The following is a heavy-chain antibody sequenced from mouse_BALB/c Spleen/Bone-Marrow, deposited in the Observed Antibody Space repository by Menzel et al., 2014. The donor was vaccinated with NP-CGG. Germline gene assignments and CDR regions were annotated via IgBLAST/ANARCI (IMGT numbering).Heavy chain of an antibody. Sequence: EVKLVESGAEIVRPGALVKLSCKASGFNIKDYYTQWVKQRPEQGLEWIGWIDPENGNTIYDPKFQGKASITADTSSNTAYLQLSSLTSEDTAVYYCARGDWYAMDYWGQGTSVTVSS. V-gene: IGHV14-1*02. CDR1: GFNIKDYY. CDR3: ARGDWYAMDY. D-gene: IGHD4-1*01. CDR2: IDPENGNT. J-gene: IGHJ4*01.